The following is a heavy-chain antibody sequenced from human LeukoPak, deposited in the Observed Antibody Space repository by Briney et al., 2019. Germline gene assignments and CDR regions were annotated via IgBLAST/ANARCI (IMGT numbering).Heavy chain of an antibody. CDR1: GFTFSRYN. V-gene: IGHV3-21*04. CDR2: ITSSSSYI. CDR3: ARDISGSGFIGPGGLHY. J-gene: IGHJ4*02. Sequence: GGSLRLSCAASGFTFSRYNMNWVRQAPGKGLEWVSSITSSSSYIYYADSVKGRFTLSRDNAKNSLYLQMNSLRAEDTAVYYCARDISGSGFIGPGGLHYWGPGTLVTVSS. D-gene: IGHD3-10*01.